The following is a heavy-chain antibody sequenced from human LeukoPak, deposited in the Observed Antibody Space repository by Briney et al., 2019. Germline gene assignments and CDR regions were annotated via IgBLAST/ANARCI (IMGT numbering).Heavy chain of an antibody. D-gene: IGHD3-16*01. V-gene: IGHV4-61*09. CDR3: ARVGAHDAFDI. Sequence: SETLSLTCTVSGGSISSGSYYWSWIRQPAGKGLEWIGHIYTSGSTNYNPSLKSRVSISVDRSKNQFSPKLSSVTAADTAVYYCARVGAHDAFDIWGQGTMVTVSS. CDR2: IYTSGST. J-gene: IGHJ3*02. CDR1: GGSISSGSYY.